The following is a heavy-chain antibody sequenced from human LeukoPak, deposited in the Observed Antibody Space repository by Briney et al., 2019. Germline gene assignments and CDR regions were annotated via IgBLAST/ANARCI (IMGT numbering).Heavy chain of an antibody. CDR3: KTAYEILTGYYTPPFEY. CDR1: GFTFTSSA. Sequence: ASVKVSCKASGFTFTSSAMQWVRQARGQRPDCIVWIVVGSGNTNYAQKFQESVTITRDMSTSTAYMELSSLRSVDIFFFKQKTAYEILTGYYTPPFEYWGQGTLVTVSS. J-gene: IGHJ4*02. CDR2: IVVGSGNT. V-gene: IGHV1-58*02. D-gene: IGHD3-9*01.